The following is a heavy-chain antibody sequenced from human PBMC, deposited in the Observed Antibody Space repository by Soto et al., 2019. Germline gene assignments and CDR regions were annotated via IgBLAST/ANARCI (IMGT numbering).Heavy chain of an antibody. V-gene: IGHV4-59*01. CDR2: VSYSDSS. D-gene: IGHD3-22*01. CDR1: GGSMNNFY. J-gene: IGHJ4*02. Sequence: QVQLQESGPGLVKPSETLSLTCTVSGGSMNNFYWSWIRQPPGKGLEWIGYVSYSDSSNYNPSLKSRVTISVDTSXXQXPXXLTSVTAADTAAYYCARDGWYSDSSALRRTHYSDYWGQGTLVTVSS. CDR3: ARDGWYSDSSALRRTHYSDY.